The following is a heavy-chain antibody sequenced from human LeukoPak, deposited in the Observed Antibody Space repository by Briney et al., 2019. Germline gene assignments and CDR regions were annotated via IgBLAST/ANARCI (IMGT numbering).Heavy chain of an antibody. CDR1: GFTFSSYW. CDR2: VNEDGSFT. Sequence: PGGSLRLSCAASGFTFSSYWMHWVRQAPGKGLVWVSRVNEDGSFTTYADPVKGRFTISRDNAKNTLYLQMNSLRVEDTAVYYCAKDLSGAHDYWGQGTVVTVSS. D-gene: IGHD4-17*01. CDR3: AKDLSGAHDY. V-gene: IGHV3-74*03. J-gene: IGHJ4*02.